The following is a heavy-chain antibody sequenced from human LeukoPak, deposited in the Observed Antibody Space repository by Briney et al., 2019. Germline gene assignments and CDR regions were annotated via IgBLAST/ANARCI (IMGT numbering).Heavy chain of an antibody. CDR2: IYYSGST. CDR3: ARHKSQSSDWYPF. CDR1: GGSISTSSNY. Sequence: PSETLSPTCTVSGGSISTSSNYWGWIRQPPGKGLEWIGSIYYSGSTYYNPSLKSRVTISVDTSKNQFSLKVNSVTAADTAMYYCARHKSQSSDWYPFWGQGTLVTVAS. J-gene: IGHJ4*02. V-gene: IGHV4-39*01. D-gene: IGHD6-19*01.